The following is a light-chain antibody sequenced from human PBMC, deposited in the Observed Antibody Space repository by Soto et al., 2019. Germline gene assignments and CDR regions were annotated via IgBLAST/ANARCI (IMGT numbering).Light chain of an antibody. J-gene: IGLJ2*01. V-gene: IGLV1-40*01. CDR2: GNT. CDR1: SSNIGAGYH. Sequence: QSVLTQPPSVSGAPGQRVTISCTGSSSNIGAGYHVHWYQQLPGTAPKLLIYGNTNRPSGVPDRFSGSKSGTSASLAIAGLQAEDEADYYYQSYDRSLSGSAIFGGGTKLTVL. CDR3: QSYDRSLSGSAI.